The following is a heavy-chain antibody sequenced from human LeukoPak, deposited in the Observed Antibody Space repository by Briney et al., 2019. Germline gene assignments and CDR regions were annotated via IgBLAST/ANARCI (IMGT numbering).Heavy chain of an antibody. V-gene: IGHV1-8*03. D-gene: IGHD3-10*01. Sequence: GASVTVSCKASGYTFTSYDINWVRQATGQGLEWMGWMTPNSDNTGYAQKFQGRVTFTRNTSISTAYMELSSLRSEDTAVYYCARGIGENYYGSGSYVDPWGQGTLVTVSS. CDR1: GYTFTSYD. CDR2: MTPNSDNT. CDR3: ARGIGENYYGSGSYVDP. J-gene: IGHJ5*02.